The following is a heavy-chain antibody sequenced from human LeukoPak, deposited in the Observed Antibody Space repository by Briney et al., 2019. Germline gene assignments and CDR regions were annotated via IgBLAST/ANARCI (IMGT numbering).Heavy chain of an antibody. CDR2: INHSGST. J-gene: IGHJ4*02. D-gene: IGHD6-19*01. CDR1: GGSFSGYY. CDR3: ARAGIWAFDY. V-gene: IGHV4-34*01. Sequence: SETLSFTCAVYGGSFSGYYWSGIRQPPGKGLEWIGEINHSGSTNYNPSLKSRVTISVDTSKNQFSLKLSSVTAADTAVYYCARAGIWAFDYWGQGTLVTVSS.